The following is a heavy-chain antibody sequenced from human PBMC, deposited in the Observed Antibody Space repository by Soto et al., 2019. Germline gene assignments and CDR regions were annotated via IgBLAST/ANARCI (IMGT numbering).Heavy chain of an antibody. Sequence: GSLRLSCAASGFTFSSYSMNWVRQAPGKGLEWVSSISSSSSYIYYADSVKGRFTISRDNAKNSLYLQMNSLRAEDTAVYYCARTALSYYDSSGYSPFDYWGQGTLVTVSS. CDR1: GFTFSSYS. CDR2: ISSSSSYI. CDR3: ARTALSYYDSSGYSPFDY. J-gene: IGHJ4*02. D-gene: IGHD3-22*01. V-gene: IGHV3-21*01.